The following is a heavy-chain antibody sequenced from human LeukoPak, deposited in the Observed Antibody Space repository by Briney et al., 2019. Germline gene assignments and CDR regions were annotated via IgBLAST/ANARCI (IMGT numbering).Heavy chain of an antibody. CDR2: ISYDGSNK. Sequence: GGSLRLSCAASGFTFSSYAMHWVRQAPGKGLEWVAVISYDGSNKYYADSAKGRFTISRDNSKNTLYLQMNSLRAEDTAVYYCARDGCSSTSCYLGYYFDYWGQGTLVTVSS. CDR1: GFTFSSYA. V-gene: IGHV3-30*04. CDR3: ARDGCSSTSCYLGYYFDY. D-gene: IGHD2-2*01. J-gene: IGHJ4*02.